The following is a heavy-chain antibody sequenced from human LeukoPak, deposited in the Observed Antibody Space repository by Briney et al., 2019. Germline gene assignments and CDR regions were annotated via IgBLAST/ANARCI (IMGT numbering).Heavy chain of an antibody. CDR2: ITSSGRYI. D-gene: IGHD2-21*01. CDR3: ARDPHIVVVKSWYFDL. V-gene: IGHV3-21*01. CDR1: GFTFSSYS. J-gene: IGHJ2*01. Sequence: GGSLRLSCAASGFTFSSYSMNWVRQAPGKGLEWVSSITSSGRYIYYADSVKGRFTISRDNAKNSLYLQMNSLRAEDTAVYYCARDPHIVVVKSWYFDLWGRGTLVTVSS.